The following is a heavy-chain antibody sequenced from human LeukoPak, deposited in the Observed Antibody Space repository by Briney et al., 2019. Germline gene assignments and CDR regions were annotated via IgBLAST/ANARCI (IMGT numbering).Heavy chain of an antibody. Sequence: GGSLRPSCAASGFTFSSYWMSWVRQAPGKGLEWVANIKQDGSEKYYVDSVKGRFTISRDNAKNSLYLQMNSLRAEDTAVYYCAREKTTVTTPWFDPWGQGTLVTVSS. CDR1: GFTFSSYW. CDR2: IKQDGSEK. J-gene: IGHJ5*02. V-gene: IGHV3-7*01. CDR3: AREKTTVTTPWFDP. D-gene: IGHD4-17*01.